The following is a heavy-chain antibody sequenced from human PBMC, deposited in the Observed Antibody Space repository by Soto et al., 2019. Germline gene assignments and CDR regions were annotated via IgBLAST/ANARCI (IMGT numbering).Heavy chain of an antibody. CDR1: GFTFSSYW. CDR3: AGGPEGAAGLFDY. Sequence: GGSLRLSCAASGFTFSSYWMHWVRQAPGKGLVWVSRINSDGSSTSYADSVKGRFTISRDNAKNTLYLQMNSLRAEDTAVYYCAGGPEGAAGLFDYWGQGTLVTVSS. J-gene: IGHJ4*02. V-gene: IGHV3-74*01. D-gene: IGHD6-13*01. CDR2: INSDGSST.